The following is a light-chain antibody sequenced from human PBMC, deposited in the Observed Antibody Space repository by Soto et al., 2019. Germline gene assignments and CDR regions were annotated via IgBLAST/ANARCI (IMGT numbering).Light chain of an antibody. CDR1: NSGSKS. J-gene: IGLJ2*01. Sequence: SSELTQPPSVSVAPGKTARITCGGNNSGSKSVHWYQQKPCQAPVLGIYYDSDRPSGIPERFSGSNSGNTATLTISRVEAGDEADYYCQVWDSSSDHGVFGGGTKLTVL. CDR3: QVWDSSSDHGV. V-gene: IGLV3-21*04. CDR2: YDS.